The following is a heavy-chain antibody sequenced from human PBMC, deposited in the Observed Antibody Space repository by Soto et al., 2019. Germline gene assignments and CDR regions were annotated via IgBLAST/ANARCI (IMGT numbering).Heavy chain of an antibody. J-gene: IGHJ4*02. Sequence: GGSLRLSCAASGFTFSNYSMNWVRQAPGKGLEWVSSISSSSTYIYYADSVKGRFTISRDNAKNSLYLQMNSLRAEDTAVYYCAREDGYFFSVDYWGQGTLVTVSS. CDR3: AREDGYFFSVDY. V-gene: IGHV3-21*01. D-gene: IGHD5-12*01. CDR1: GFTFSNYS. CDR2: ISSSSTYI.